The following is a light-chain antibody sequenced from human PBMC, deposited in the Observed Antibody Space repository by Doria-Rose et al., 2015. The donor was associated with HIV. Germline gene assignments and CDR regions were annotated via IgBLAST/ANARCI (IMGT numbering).Light chain of an antibody. V-gene: IGKV3-20*01. CDR1: QSFSSTY. CDR2: DGS. CDR3: HQYGTSWT. Sequence: TQSPGTLSLSPGERATLSCRASQSFSSTYLAWYQQKPGQAYSLLIYDGSTRATGIPDRFSASGSGTDFTLTINRLEPEDYALYYCHQYGTSWTCGQGTKVEI. J-gene: IGKJ1*01.